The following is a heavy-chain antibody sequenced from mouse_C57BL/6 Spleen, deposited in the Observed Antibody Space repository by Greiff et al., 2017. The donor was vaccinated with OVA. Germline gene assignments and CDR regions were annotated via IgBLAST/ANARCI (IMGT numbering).Heavy chain of an antibody. CDR1: GYAFTNYL. D-gene: IGHD2-4*01. V-gene: IGHV1-54*01. CDR3: ARGGIYYDYDGRFAY. CDR2: INPGSGGT. Sequence: QVQLKQSGAELVRPGTSVKVSCKASGYAFTNYLIEWVKQRPGQGLEWIGVINPGSGGTNYNEKFKGKATLTADKSSSTAYMQLSSLTSEDSAVYFCARGGIYYDYDGRFAYWGQGTLVTVSA. J-gene: IGHJ3*01.